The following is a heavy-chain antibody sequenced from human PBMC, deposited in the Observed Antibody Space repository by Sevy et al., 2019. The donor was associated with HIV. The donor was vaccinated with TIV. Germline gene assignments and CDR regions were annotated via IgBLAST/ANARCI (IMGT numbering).Heavy chain of an antibody. CDR1: GFTFSRYA. J-gene: IGHJ3*02. D-gene: IGHD2-15*01. V-gene: IGHV3-23*01. Sequence: GGSLRLSCAASGFTFSRYAMSWVRQAPGKGLEWIATISGSAGTTYYADSLRGRFSISRDNSKNTLSLQMNSLRAEDTAVYYSAKDGPRVIRRWAFDIWGQGTMVTVSS. CDR2: ISGSAGTT. CDR3: AKDGPRVIRRWAFDI.